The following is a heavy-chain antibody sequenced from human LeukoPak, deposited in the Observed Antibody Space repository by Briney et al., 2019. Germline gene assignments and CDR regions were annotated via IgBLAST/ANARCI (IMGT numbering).Heavy chain of an antibody. V-gene: IGHV1-2*02. CDR2: INPNSGGT. Sequence: ASVKVSFKASGYTLTGYYMHWVRQAPGQGLEWMGWINPNSGGTNYAQKFQGRVTMTRDTSISTAYMELSRLRSDDTAVYYCARVITTGTTDYWGQGTLVTVSS. D-gene: IGHD1-1*01. CDR1: GYTLTGYY. CDR3: ARVITTGTTDY. J-gene: IGHJ4*02.